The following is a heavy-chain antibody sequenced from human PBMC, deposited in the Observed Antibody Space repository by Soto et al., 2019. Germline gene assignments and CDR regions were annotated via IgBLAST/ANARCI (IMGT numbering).Heavy chain of an antibody. D-gene: IGHD4-17*01. Sequence: EVQLLESGGGLVQPGGSLRLSCAASGFTFSSYAMSWVRQAPGKGLEWVSAISGSGGSTYYADSVKGRFTISRDNSKNTLYLQMYSLRAEDTAVYYCAKDNGFYGGNSPNDYWGQGTLVTVSS. CDR2: ISGSGGST. CDR3: AKDNGFYGGNSPNDY. J-gene: IGHJ4*02. V-gene: IGHV3-23*01. CDR1: GFTFSSYA.